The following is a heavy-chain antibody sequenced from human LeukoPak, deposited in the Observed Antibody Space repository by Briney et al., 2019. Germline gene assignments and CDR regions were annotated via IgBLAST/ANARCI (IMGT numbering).Heavy chain of an antibody. J-gene: IGHJ4*02. D-gene: IGHD3-10*01. V-gene: IGHV1-2*02. CDR1: GYTFTSYD. CDR2: INPNSGGT. Sequence: GASVKVSCKASGYTFTSYDINWVRQATGQGLEWMGWINPNSGGTNYAQKFQGRVTMTRETSISTAYMELSRLRSDDTAVYYCAREKGFGELLFDYWGQGTLVTVSS. CDR3: AREKGFGELLFDY.